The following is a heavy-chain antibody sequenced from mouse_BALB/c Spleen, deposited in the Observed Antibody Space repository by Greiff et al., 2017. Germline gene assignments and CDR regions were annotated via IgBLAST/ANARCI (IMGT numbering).Heavy chain of an antibody. CDR3: ARGGYGNYDYYAMDY. V-gene: IGHV5-9-3*01. CDR1: GFTFSSYA. J-gene: IGHJ4*01. CDR2: ISSGGSYT. Sequence: EVQLVESGGGLVKPGGSLKLSCAASGFTFSSYAMSWVHQTPAKRLEWFATISSGGSYTYYPDSVKGRFTISRDNAKNTLYLQMSSLRSEDTAMYYCARGGYGNYDYYAMDYWGQGTSVTVSS. D-gene: IGHD2-10*02.